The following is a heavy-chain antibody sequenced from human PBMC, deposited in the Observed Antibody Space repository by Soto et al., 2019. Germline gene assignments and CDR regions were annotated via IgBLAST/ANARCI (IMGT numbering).Heavy chain of an antibody. CDR1: GHSLNKYD. V-gene: IGHV1-8*01. Sequence: SVNGSCKASGHSLNKYDINWVRQAPGQGLEWMGWVNPNSGETGFAQKFQGRITMTRNTSINTVYMELRSLRSDDTAVYFCSDTGGPWCQGTLVTVAS. CDR2: VNPNSGET. J-gene: IGHJ5*02. CDR3: SDTGGP. D-gene: IGHD7-27*01.